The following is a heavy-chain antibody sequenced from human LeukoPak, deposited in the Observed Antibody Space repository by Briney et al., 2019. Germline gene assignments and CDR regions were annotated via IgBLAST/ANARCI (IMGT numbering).Heavy chain of an antibody. CDR3: ARDLIGGSYYMDY. D-gene: IGHD1-26*01. CDR2: INPNSGGT. J-gene: IGHJ4*02. Sequence: ASVKVSCRASGYTFTDYYMHWVRQAPGQGLEWMGWINPNSGGTNYAQNFQGRVTMTWDTSISTAYMELNRLRSDDTAVYYCARDLIGGSYYMDYWGQRTLLTVSS. V-gene: IGHV1-2*02. CDR1: GYTFTDYY.